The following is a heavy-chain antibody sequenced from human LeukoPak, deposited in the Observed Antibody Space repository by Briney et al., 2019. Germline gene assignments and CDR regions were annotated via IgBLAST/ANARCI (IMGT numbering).Heavy chain of an antibody. CDR1: VFRFRDSY. CDR2: TGSSGSII. Sequence: GSPRLSCASSVFRFRDSYVSWSQHGRGTGRERVSITGSSGSIIYNTDSVKGRFTISRDNDKNSLYLQMNSLRAEDTAVYYCATQNRKYCSSTSCYDLYYYYYYMDVWGKGTTVTVSS. J-gene: IGHJ6*03. V-gene: IGHV3-11*01. D-gene: IGHD2-2*01. CDR3: ATQNRKYCSSTSCYDLYYYYYYMDV.